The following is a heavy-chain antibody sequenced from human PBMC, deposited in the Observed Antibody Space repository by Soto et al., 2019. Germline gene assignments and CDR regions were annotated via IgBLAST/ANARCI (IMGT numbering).Heavy chain of an antibody. CDR2: INHSGST. D-gene: IGHD6-13*01. CDR3: ARARAAAPDY. CDR1: GGSFSGYY. J-gene: IGHJ4*02. Sequence: QVQLQQWGAGLLKPSETLSLTCAVYGGSFSGYYWSWIRQPPGKGLEWIGEINHSGSTNYNPSLKXRVXIXGDTSKNQFSLKLSSVTAADTAVYYCARARAAAPDYWGQGTLVTVSS. V-gene: IGHV4-34*01.